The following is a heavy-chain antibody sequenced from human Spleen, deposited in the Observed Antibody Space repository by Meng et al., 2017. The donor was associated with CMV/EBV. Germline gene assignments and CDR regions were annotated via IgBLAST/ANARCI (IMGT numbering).Heavy chain of an antibody. CDR3: AILPPRYNWNDVPTRAFDI. V-gene: IGHV1-8*01. D-gene: IGHD1-1*01. Sequence: ASVQVSCKASGYTFTSYDINWVRQATGQGLEWMGWMNPNSGNTGYAQKFQGRVTMTRNTSISTAYMELSSLRSEDTAVYYCAILPPRYNWNDVPTRAFDIWGQGTMVTVSS. CDR2: MNPNSGNT. CDR1: GYTFTSYD. J-gene: IGHJ3*02.